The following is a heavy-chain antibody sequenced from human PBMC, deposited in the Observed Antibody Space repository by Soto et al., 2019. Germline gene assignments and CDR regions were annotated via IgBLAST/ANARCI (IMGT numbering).Heavy chain of an antibody. Sequence: QVQLQESGPGLVRPSETLSLICTVSGGSISSYYWSWIRQSPGKGLEWIGYIYDSGSTKYNPSLKSRVTTTSDTANNQCFLQLSFVTAADTAVYYCARQDYFASGGFPIWGQGTLVTVSS. V-gene: IGHV4-59*01. CDR2: IYDSGST. D-gene: IGHD3-9*01. CDR1: GGSISSYY. CDR3: ARQDYFASGGFPI. J-gene: IGHJ4*02.